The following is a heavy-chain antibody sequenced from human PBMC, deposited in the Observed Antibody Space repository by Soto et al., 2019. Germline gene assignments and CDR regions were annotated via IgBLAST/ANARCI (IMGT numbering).Heavy chain of an antibody. CDR3: ARLVDDYSLSDGMDV. V-gene: IGHV4-34*01. CDR1: GESFSGYY. CDR2: INHSGST. J-gene: IGHJ6*02. Sequence: SETLSLTCAVYGESFSGYYWSWIRQPPGKGLEWIGEINHSGSTNYSPSFQGQVTISADKSISTAYLQWSSLKASDTAMYYCARLVDDYSLSDGMDVWGQGTTVTVSS. D-gene: IGHD4-4*01.